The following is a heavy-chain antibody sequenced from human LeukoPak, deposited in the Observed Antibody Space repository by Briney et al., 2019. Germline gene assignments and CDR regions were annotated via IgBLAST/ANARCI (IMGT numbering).Heavy chain of an antibody. Sequence: GGSLRLSCAASGFTFSRYAMSWVRQPAGKGLEWVSAISGSGGSTYYADSVQGRFTISRDNSKNTLYLQMNNLRAEDTAVYYCANALNTMLPEYFQHRGQGTLVTVSS. CDR2: ISGSGGST. CDR3: ANALNTMLPEYFQH. CDR1: GFTFSRYA. J-gene: IGHJ1*01. V-gene: IGHV3-23*01. D-gene: IGHD3-10*01.